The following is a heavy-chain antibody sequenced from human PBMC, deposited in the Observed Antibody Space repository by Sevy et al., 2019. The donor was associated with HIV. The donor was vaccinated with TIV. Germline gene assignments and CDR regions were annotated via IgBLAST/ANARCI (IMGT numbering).Heavy chain of an antibody. J-gene: IGHJ4*02. Sequence: GGSLRLSCAASGFTFSSYAMHWVRQAPGKGLEWVSYISSTSNTIYYADSVKGRFTISRDNAKNSLFLQMNSLRDEDTAVYYCARNLKNDYWGQGTLVTVSS. CDR3: ARNLKNDY. CDR2: ISSTSNTI. CDR1: GFTFSSYA. V-gene: IGHV3-48*02.